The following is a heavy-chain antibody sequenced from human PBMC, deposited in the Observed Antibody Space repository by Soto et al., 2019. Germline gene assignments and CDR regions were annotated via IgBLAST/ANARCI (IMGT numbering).Heavy chain of an antibody. CDR3: ATTLGFCTITSCYGSNWDLGL. CDR2: ISGSGDNT. J-gene: IGHJ2*01. Sequence: EVQLLESGGGLVQPGGSLRLSCAASGFTFSSYAMSWVRQAPGKGLEWVSGISGSGDNTNHADSVKGRFTISRDNSKNTLYLQVNSLRVEDTAVYYCATTLGFCTITSCYGSNWDLGLWGRGTLVTVSS. CDR1: GFTFSSYA. D-gene: IGHD2-2*01. V-gene: IGHV3-23*01.